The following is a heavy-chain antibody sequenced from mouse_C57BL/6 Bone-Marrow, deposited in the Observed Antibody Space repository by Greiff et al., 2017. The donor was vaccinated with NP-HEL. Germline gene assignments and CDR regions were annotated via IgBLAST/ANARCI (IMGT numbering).Heavy chain of an antibody. D-gene: IGHD2-4*01. V-gene: IGHV1-50*01. Sequence: QVQLQQPGAELVKPGASVKLSCKASGYTFTSYWMQWVKQRPGQGLEWIGEIDPSDSYTNYNQKFKGKATLTVDTSSSTAYMQLSSLTSEDSAVYYWAREAPWGRDDCDEDFDYWGQGTTLTVSS. J-gene: IGHJ2*01. CDR2: IDPSDSYT. CDR3: AREAPWGRDDCDEDFDY. CDR1: GYTFTSYW.